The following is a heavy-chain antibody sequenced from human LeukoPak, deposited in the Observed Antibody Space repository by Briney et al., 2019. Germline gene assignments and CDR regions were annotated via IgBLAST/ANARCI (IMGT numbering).Heavy chain of an antibody. D-gene: IGHD5-18*01. CDR2: INPSGGST. V-gene: IGHV1-46*01. Sequence: ASVKVSCKASGYTFTSYYMHWVRQAPGQGLEWMGIINPSGGSTSYAQKFQGRVTMTTDTSTSTAYMELRSLRSDDTAVYYCARDFSLGTAMVTGFDYWGQGTLVTVSS. CDR1: GYTFTSYY. CDR3: ARDFSLGTAMVTGFDY. J-gene: IGHJ4*02.